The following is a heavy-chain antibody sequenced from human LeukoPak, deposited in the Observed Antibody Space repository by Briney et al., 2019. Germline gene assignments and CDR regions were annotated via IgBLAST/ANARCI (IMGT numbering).Heavy chain of an antibody. V-gene: IGHV3-30*02. J-gene: IGHJ4*02. CDR3: AKDPGIVVVIRGYFDY. CDR2: IRYDGSNK. D-gene: IGHD2-21*01. CDR1: GFTFSSYG. Sequence: GGSLRLSCAASGFTFSSYGMHWVRQAPGKGLEWVAFIRYDGSNKYYADSVKGRFTISRDNSKNTLYLQMNSLRAEDTAVYYCAKDPGIVVVIRGYFDYWGQGTLVTVSS.